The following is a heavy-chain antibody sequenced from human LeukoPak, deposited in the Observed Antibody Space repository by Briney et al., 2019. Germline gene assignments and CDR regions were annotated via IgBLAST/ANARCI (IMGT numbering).Heavy chain of an antibody. Sequence: GGSLRLSCAASGFTFSSYAMSWVRQAPGKGLEWVAFIRYDGSDKYYANSVKGRFTISRDNSKNTVDLQMNSLRVEDTAVYYCAKARYCSGGNCYSFDYWGQGTLVTVSS. CDR3: AKARYCSGGNCYSFDY. J-gene: IGHJ4*02. CDR1: GFTFSSYA. CDR2: IRYDGSDK. V-gene: IGHV3-30*02. D-gene: IGHD2-15*01.